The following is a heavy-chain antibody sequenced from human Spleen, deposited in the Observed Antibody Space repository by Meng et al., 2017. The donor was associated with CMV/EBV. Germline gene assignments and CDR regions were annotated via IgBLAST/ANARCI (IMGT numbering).Heavy chain of an antibody. V-gene: IGHV3-74*01. CDR1: GFSLSRYW. CDR2: INEDGGIT. Sequence: GESLKISCVASGFSLSRYWMHWVRQVPGKGLVWVSRINEDGGITNHADSVEGRFSISRDNAKNSLYLQMNSLRAEDTAVYYCARGYGFWSGYYGDGMDVWGQGTTVTVSS. D-gene: IGHD3-3*01. CDR3: ARGYGFWSGYYGDGMDV. J-gene: IGHJ6*02.